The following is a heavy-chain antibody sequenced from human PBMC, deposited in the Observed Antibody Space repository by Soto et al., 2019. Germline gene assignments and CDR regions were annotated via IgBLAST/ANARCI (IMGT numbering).Heavy chain of an antibody. V-gene: IGHV4-30-2*01. CDR2: IYHSGST. Sequence: SETLSLTCAVSGGSISGYYWSWIRQPPGKGLEWIEYIYHSGSTYYHPSLKSRVTISVDRSKNQFSLKLSSVTAADTAVYYCARVPDRWGQGTLVTVSS. D-gene: IGHD2-2*01. J-gene: IGHJ5*02. CDR3: ARVPDR. CDR1: GGSISGYY.